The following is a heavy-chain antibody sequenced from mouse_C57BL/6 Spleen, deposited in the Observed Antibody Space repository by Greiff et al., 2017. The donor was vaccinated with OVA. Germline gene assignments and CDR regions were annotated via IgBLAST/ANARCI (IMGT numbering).Heavy chain of an antibody. V-gene: IGHV1-61*01. CDR2: IYPSDSET. D-gene: IGHD2-1*01. Sequence: QVQLKQSGAELVRPGSSVKLSCKASGYTFTSYWMDWVKQRPGQGLEWIGNIYPSDSETHYNQKFKDKATLTVDKSSSTAYMQLSSLTSEDSAVYYCAREDGNYPYFDYWGQGTTLTVSS. CDR1: GYTFTSYW. CDR3: AREDGNYPYFDY. J-gene: IGHJ2*01.